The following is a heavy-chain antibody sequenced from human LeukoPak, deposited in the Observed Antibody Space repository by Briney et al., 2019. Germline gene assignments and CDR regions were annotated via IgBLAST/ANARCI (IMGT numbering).Heavy chain of an antibody. Sequence: SVKVSCKASGGTFSSYAVSWVRQAPGQGLEWMGRIIAILDTANYAQEFQGRVTITADKSTSTSYMELSSLRSEDTAVYYCARDQGIGDASDIWGRGRKVSVSS. CDR2: IIAILDTA. V-gene: IGHV1-69*04. J-gene: IGHJ3*02. CDR3: ARDQGIGDASDI. CDR1: GGTFSSYA.